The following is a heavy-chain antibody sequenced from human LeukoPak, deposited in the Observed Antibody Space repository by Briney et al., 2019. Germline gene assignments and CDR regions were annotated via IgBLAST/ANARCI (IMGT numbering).Heavy chain of an antibody. V-gene: IGHV4-59*01. J-gene: IGHJ4*02. CDR3: ARYHYDYVWGSYRSPHYFDY. CDR2: IYYSGST. D-gene: IGHD3-16*02. CDR1: GGSISSYY. Sequence: SETLSLTCTVSGGSISSYYWSWIRQPPGKGLEWIGYIYYSGSTNYNPSLKSRVTISVDTSKNQFSLKLSSVTAADTAVYYCARYHYDYVWGSYRSPHYFDYWGQGTLVTVSS.